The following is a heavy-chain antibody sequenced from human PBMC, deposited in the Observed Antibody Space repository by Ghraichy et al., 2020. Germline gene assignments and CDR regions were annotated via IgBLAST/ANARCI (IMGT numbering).Heavy chain of an antibody. J-gene: IGHJ4*02. D-gene: IGHD3-3*01. CDR2: TYSAGYT. CDR3: ARWPERGGSGYYIN. Sequence: GGSLRLSCAASGLSVSSNYMNWVRQAPGKGLEWVSVTYSAGYTYYADSVKGRFTISRDNSKNTLYLQISSLRVEDTAVYYCARWPERGGSGYYINGGQGTLVTVSS. V-gene: IGHV3-53*01. CDR1: GLSVSSNY.